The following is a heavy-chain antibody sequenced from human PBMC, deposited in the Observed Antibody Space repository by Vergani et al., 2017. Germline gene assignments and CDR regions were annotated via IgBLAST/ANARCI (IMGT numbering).Heavy chain of an antibody. D-gene: IGHD2-2*01. V-gene: IGHV3-23*01. CDR3: AKRPAAGIDS. CDR2: ISGSGGST. Sequence: EVQLLESGGGLVQAGGSLRLSCAASGFTFSSYAMSWVRQAPGKGLEWVSTISGSGGSTYYADSVKGRFTISRDNSKNTLYLQVNSLRAEDTAVYFCAKRPAAGIDSWGQGTLVTVSS. J-gene: IGHJ4*02. CDR1: GFTFSSYA.